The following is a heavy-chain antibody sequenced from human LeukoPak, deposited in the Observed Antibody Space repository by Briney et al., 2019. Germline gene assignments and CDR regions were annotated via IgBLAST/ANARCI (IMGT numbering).Heavy chain of an antibody. CDR2: ISAYNGNT. J-gene: IGHJ3*02. CDR1: GYTFTSYG. CDR3: ARDSLLWFGELSTPHDAFDI. Sequence: GASVKVSCKASGYTFTSYGISWVRQAPGQGLEWMGWISAYNGNTNYAQKLQGRVTMTTDTSTSTAYMELRSLRSDDTAVYYCARDSLLWFGELSTPHDAFDIWGKGTMVTVSS. D-gene: IGHD3-10*01. V-gene: IGHV1-18*01.